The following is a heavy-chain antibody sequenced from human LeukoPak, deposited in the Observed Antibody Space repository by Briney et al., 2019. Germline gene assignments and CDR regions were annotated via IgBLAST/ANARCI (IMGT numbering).Heavy chain of an antibody. J-gene: IGHJ6*03. Sequence: SETLSLTCTVSGGSISSGDSYWSWIRQPPGEGLEWIGYVSYSGSTYYNPSLKSRLTISMDTSNNQFSLDLRSVTAADTAVYYCARGYYMDVWGKGTTVTVSS. V-gene: IGHV4-30-4*08. CDR3: ARGYYMDV. CDR1: GGSISSGDSY. CDR2: VSYSGST.